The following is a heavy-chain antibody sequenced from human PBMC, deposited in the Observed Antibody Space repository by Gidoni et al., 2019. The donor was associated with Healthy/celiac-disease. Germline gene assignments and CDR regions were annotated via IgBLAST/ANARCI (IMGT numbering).Heavy chain of an antibody. D-gene: IGHD1-26*01. J-gene: IGHJ3*02. CDR3: ARKKEGWELDPRNAFDI. CDR2: ISSSGSTI. V-gene: IGHV3-11*01. Sequence: QVPLVASGGGLVKPGGSLRLSCAASGFTFSAYYMSWIRKAPGKGLVWVSYISSSGSTIYYADTVKGRFTISRDNAKNSLYLQMNSLRAEDTAVYYCARKKEGWELDPRNAFDIWGQGTMVTVSS. CDR1: GFTFSAYY.